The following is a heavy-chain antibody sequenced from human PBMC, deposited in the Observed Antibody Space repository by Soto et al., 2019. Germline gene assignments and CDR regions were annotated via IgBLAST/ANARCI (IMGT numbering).Heavy chain of an antibody. V-gene: IGHV3-74*01. J-gene: IGHJ6*02. D-gene: IGHD2-21*01. Sequence: PGGSLRLSCAASGFTFGDFAMSWLRQAPGQGLVWVSRIKFDGITASYADSVNGRFTISRDNAKNTVYLQMDSLRAEDTGMYYCARGIRNYYGADVWGQGTTVTVSS. CDR3: ARGIRNYYGADV. CDR1: GFTFGDFA. CDR2: IKFDGITA.